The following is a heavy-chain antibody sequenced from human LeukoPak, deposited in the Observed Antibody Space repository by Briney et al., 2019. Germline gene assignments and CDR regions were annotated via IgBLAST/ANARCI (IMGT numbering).Heavy chain of an antibody. V-gene: IGHV3-7*01. CDR1: GFTFRSYW. CDR3: ARDEDDY. Sequence: GGSLRLSCAASGFTFRSYWMSWVRQAPGKGLEWVANINQDGSEKYYVDSVKGRFTISRDNAKNSLYLQMNSLRVEDTAVYYCARDEDDYWGQGTLVTVSS. CDR2: INQDGSEK. J-gene: IGHJ4*02.